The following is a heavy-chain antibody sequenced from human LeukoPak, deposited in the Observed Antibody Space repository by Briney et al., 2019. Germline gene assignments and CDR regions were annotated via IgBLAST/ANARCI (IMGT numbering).Heavy chain of an antibody. CDR3: ARGDYYASGSFWYFDL. V-gene: IGHV3-30*02. Sequence: GGSLRLSCAASGFIFSNNGMHWVRQAPGKGLEWVAFIRYDGSNTYYADSVKGRFTISRDDAKNSLNLQTHSLRAEDTAVYYCARGDYYASGSFWYFDLWGRGTLVTVSS. J-gene: IGHJ2*01. CDR1: GFIFSNNG. CDR2: IRYDGSNT. D-gene: IGHD3-10*01.